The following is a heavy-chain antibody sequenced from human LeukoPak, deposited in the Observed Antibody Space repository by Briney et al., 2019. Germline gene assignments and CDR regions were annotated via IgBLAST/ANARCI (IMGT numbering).Heavy chain of an antibody. D-gene: IGHD3-10*01. CDR2: TYYRSKWYN. V-gene: IGHV6-1*01. J-gene: IGHJ5*02. CDR1: GDSVANNSAA. CDR3: ARGNLLLWFGDLLGASYNWFDP. Sequence: SQTLSLTCAISGDSVANNSAAWNWIRQSPSRGLEWLGRTYYRSKWYNEYAASVKSRITINPDTSKNQFSLHLNSVTPEDTAVYYCARGNLLLWFGDLLGASYNWFDPWGQGTLVTVSS.